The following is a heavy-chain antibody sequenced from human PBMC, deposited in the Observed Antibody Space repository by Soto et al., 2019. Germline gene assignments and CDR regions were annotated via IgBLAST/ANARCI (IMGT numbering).Heavy chain of an antibody. CDR2: IYSGGST. D-gene: IGHD6-19*01. CDR3: ARDSSGWHDAFDI. CDR1: GFTVSSNY. J-gene: IGHJ3*02. Sequence: EVQVVESGGGLVQPGGSLRLSCTASGFTVSSNYISWVRQAPGKGLEWVSIIYSGGSTYYADSVKGRFTISRDNSKNTLYLQMNSLRAEDTAVYYCARDSSGWHDAFDIWGQGTMVTVSS. V-gene: IGHV3-66*01.